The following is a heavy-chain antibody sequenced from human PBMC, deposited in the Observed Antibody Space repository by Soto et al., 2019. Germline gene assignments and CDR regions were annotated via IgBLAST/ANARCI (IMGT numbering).Heavy chain of an antibody. J-gene: IGHJ5*02. Sequence: ASVKVSCKXSGYTLTELSMHWVRQAPGEGLEWMGGFDPEDGETIYAQKFQGRVTMTEDTSTDTAYMELSSLRSEDTAVYYCATLSRGVIITDWFDPWGQGTLVTVSS. CDR3: ATLSRGVIITDWFDP. CDR2: FDPEDGET. D-gene: IGHD3-10*01. CDR1: GYTLTELS. V-gene: IGHV1-24*01.